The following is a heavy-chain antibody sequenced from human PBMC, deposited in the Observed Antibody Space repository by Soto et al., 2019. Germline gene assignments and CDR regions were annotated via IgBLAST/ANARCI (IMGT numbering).Heavy chain of an antibody. CDR3: ARSEDYYYYGMDV. CDR2: IIPIFGTA. V-gene: IGHV1-69*13. Sequence: SVKVSCKASGGTFSSYAISWVRQAPGQGLEWMGGIIPIFGTANYAQKFQGRVTITADESTSTAYMELSSLRSDDTAVYYCARSEDYYYYGMDVWGQGTTVTVSS. CDR1: GGTFSSYA. D-gene: IGHD2-15*01. J-gene: IGHJ6*02.